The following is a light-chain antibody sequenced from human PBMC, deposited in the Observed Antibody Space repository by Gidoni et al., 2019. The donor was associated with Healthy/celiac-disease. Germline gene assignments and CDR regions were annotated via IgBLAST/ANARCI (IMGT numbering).Light chain of an antibody. Sequence: SHELTQPPSVSVSPGQTARINCSGDALPKQYAYWYQQKPGQAPVLVIYKDSERPSGIPERFSGSSSGTTVTLTISGVQAEDEADYYCQSADRTVFGGGTKLTVL. CDR2: KDS. CDR1: ALPKQY. J-gene: IGLJ3*02. CDR3: QSADRTV. V-gene: IGLV3-25*03.